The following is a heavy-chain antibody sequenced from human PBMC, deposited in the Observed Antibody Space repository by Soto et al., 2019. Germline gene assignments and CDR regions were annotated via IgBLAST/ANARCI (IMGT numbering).Heavy chain of an antibody. CDR3: ARGGYGSSPKGGFDY. V-gene: IGHV5-51*01. J-gene: IGHJ4*02. Sequence: GESLKTSCKGPGYSFTKYWIGLVRPMPGKGLEWMVIILPGGSNTSYSPSFKGRVTISADKSKSTAYLQRSSLKAADTAMYYCARGGYGSSPKGGFDYWGQGTLVTVSS. D-gene: IGHD6-6*01. CDR1: GYSFTKYW. CDR2: ILPGGSNT.